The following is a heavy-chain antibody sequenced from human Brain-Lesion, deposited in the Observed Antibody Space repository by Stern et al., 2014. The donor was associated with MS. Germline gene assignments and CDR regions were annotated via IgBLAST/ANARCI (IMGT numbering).Heavy chain of an antibody. CDR2: IFNSGST. Sequence: VQLVESGPGLVKPSQTLSLSFTVPGGSIRSGGYYLSWIRQPAGKGLEWIGRIFNSGSTTYNPILKRRVTISIDTSKNQFSLRLNSMTAADTAVYYCARGRVVPGFQYYATDVWGQGTTVIVSS. J-gene: IGHJ6*02. V-gene: IGHV4-61*02. D-gene: IGHD2-2*01. CDR1: GGSIRSGGYY. CDR3: ARGRVVPGFQYYATDV.